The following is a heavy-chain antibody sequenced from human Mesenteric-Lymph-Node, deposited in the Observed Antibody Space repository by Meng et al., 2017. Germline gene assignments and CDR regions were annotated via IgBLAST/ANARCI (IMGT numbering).Heavy chain of an antibody. CDR3: ARGWYYYDSSGYYGDY. V-gene: IGHV1-2*02. J-gene: IGHJ4*02. CDR2: ISPNSGGT. Sequence: ASVKVSCKASGYTFTGYYMHWVRQAPGQGLEWMGWISPNSGGTNYAQKFQGRVTMTRDTSISTAYMELSRLRSDDTAVYYCARGWYYYDSSGYYGDYWGQGTLVTVSS. D-gene: IGHD3-22*01. CDR1: GYTFTGYY.